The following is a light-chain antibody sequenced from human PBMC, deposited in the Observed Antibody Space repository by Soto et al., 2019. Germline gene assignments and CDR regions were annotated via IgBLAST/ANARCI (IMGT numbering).Light chain of an antibody. CDR1: QSITYY. J-gene: IGKJ5*01. CDR3: QQSYSTPIS. V-gene: IGKV1-39*01. CDR2: AAS. Sequence: DIQMTQSPSSLSASVGDRVAITCRASQSITYYFNWYQQIPGKAPEVLIYAASNLQSGVPSRFSGSGSGTDVTLTISSLQPEDFATYYCQQSYSTPISFGQGTRLEI.